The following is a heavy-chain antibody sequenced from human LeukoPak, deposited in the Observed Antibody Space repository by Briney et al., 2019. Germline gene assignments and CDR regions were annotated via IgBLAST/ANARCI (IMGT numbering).Heavy chain of an antibody. CDR3: AKDVYSSFTRDNWFDP. CDR1: GFTVSSND. CDR2: IYSGGST. D-gene: IGHD6-6*01. J-gene: IGHJ5*02. Sequence: GGSLRLSCAAPGFTVSSNDMSWVRQAPGKGLECISVIYSGGSTDYADSVKGRLTISRDNSKNTLYLQMNSLRAEDTAVYYCAKDVYSSFTRDNWFDPWGQGTLVTVSS. V-gene: IGHV3-53*01.